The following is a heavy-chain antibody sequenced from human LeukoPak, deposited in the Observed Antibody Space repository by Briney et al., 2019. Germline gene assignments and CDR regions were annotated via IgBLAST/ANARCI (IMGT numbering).Heavy chain of an antibody. Sequence: GSSVKVSCKASGGTFSSYAISWVRQAPGQGLEWMGGIIPIFGTANYAQKFQGRVTITADGSTSTAYMELSSLRSEDTAVYYCARGPKYQLLLNYFDYWGQGTLVTASS. D-gene: IGHD2-2*01. CDR2: IIPIFGTA. CDR3: ARGPKYQLLLNYFDY. J-gene: IGHJ4*02. V-gene: IGHV1-69*01. CDR1: GGTFSSYA.